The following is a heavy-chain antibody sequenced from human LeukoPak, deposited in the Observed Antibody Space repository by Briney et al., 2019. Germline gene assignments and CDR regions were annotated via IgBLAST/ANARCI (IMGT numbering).Heavy chain of an antibody. CDR1: GGSISSGGYS. Sequence: KASETLSLTCAVSGGSISSGGYSWSWIRQPPGKGLEWIGYIYHSGRTYYNPSLKSRVTISVDRSKNQFSLKLSSVTAADTAVYYCARAGRTVTFFDYWGQGTLVTVSS. CDR3: ARAGRTVTFFDY. J-gene: IGHJ4*02. CDR2: IYHSGRT. V-gene: IGHV4-30-2*01. D-gene: IGHD4-17*01.